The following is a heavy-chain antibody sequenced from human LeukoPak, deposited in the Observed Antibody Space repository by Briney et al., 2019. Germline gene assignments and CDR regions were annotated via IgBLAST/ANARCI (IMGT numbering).Heavy chain of an antibody. V-gene: IGHV4-59*01. Sequence: SETLSLTCTVSGGSISSYYWSWIRQPPGKRLEWIGYIYYSGSTNYNPSLKSRVTISVDTSKNQFSLKLSSMTAADTAVYYCARGYSRSTCFDYWGQGTLVTVSS. CDR2: IYYSGST. D-gene: IGHD6-13*01. J-gene: IGHJ4*02. CDR3: ARGYSRSTCFDY. CDR1: GGSISSYY.